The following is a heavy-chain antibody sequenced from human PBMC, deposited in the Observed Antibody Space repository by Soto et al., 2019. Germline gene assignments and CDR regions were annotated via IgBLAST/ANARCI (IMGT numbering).Heavy chain of an antibody. J-gene: IGHJ6*02. CDR2: INHSGST. CDR1: DGCCGGYS. Sequence: TWSVEDGCCGGYSWRWISKTPLNGLEWIGEINHSGSTNYNPSLKSRVTISVDTSKNQFSLDLSSVTAADTALYCCARRPGLRAVAERFYYYGMDVWGQGTTLTGSS. V-gene: IGHV4-34*01. CDR3: ARRPGLRAVAERFYYYGMDV. D-gene: IGHD6-19*01.